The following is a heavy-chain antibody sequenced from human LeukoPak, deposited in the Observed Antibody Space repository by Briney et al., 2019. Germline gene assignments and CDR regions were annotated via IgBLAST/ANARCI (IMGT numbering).Heavy chain of an antibody. J-gene: IGHJ6*02. CDR3: ARDLGYYDSSGYYYGSSYYYYYGMDV. CDR2: ISSSGSTI. D-gene: IGHD3-22*01. Sequence: PGGSLRLSCAASGFTFSSYEMNWVRQAPGKGLEGVSYISSSGSTIYYADSVKGRFTISRDNAKNSLYLQMNSLRAEDTAVYYCARDLGYYDSSGYYYGSSYYYYYGMDVWGQGTTVTVSS. V-gene: IGHV3-48*03. CDR1: GFTFSSYE.